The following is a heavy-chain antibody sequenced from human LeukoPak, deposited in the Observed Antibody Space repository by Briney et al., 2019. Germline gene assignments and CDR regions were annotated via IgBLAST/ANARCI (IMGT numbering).Heavy chain of an antibody. CDR2: IYHSGST. CDR1: GGSISSYY. Sequence: PSETLSLTCIVSGGSISSYYWGWIRQPPGKGLEWIGSIYHSGSTYYNPSLKSRVTISVDTSKNQFSLKLSSVTAADTAVYYCASTKRDSSGYYYEQGAFDIWGQGTMVTVSS. J-gene: IGHJ3*02. D-gene: IGHD3-22*01. V-gene: IGHV4-38-2*02. CDR3: ASTKRDSSGYYYEQGAFDI.